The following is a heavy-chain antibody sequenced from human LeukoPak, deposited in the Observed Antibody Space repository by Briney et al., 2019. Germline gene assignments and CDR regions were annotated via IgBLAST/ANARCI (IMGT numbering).Heavy chain of an antibody. D-gene: IGHD5-12*01. CDR2: IDHSGST. CDR3: ARNGGYDYFGY. V-gene: IGHV4-34*01. Sequence: NPSETLSLTCAVYGGSFSGYYWSWIRQPPGKGLEWIGEIDHSGSTNYNPSLKSRVTISVDTSKNQFSLKLSSVTAADTAVYYCARNGGYDYFGYWGQGTLVTVSS. CDR1: GGSFSGYY. J-gene: IGHJ4*02.